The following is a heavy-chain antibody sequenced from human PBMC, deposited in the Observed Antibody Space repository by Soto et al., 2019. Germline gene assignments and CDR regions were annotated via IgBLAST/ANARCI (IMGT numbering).Heavy chain of an antibody. CDR2: IDPSDSYT. CDR3: ARVLEYSSSSWVRVFQGRAGNLYGMDV. D-gene: IGHD6-6*01. Sequence: PGESLKISCKGSGYSFTSYWISWVRQMPGKGLEWMGRIDPSDSYTNYSPSFQGHVTISADKSISTAYLQWSSLKASDTAMYYCARVLEYSSSSWVRVFQGRAGNLYGMDVWGQGTTVTVSS. V-gene: IGHV5-10-1*01. J-gene: IGHJ6*02. CDR1: GYSFTSYW.